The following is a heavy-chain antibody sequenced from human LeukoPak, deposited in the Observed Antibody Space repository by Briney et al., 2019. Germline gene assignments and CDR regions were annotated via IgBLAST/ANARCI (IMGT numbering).Heavy chain of an antibody. Sequence: GGSLRLSCAASGFTFSSYDMHWVRQAPGKALEWVAVIWYDGSNKYYADSVKGRFTISRDNYKNTLYLQVNSLRAEDTAVYYCARDRGGDGINYYFDYWGQGTLVTVSS. J-gene: IGHJ4*02. D-gene: IGHD5-24*01. CDR2: IWYDGSNK. V-gene: IGHV3-33*01. CDR3: ARDRGGDGINYYFDY. CDR1: GFTFSSYD.